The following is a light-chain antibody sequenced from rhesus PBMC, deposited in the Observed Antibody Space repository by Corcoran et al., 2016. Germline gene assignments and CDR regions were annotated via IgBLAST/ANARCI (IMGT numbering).Light chain of an antibody. Sequence: DIQMTQSPSSLSASVGDTVTITCRASQSISSWLAWYQQKPGKAPKLLSYKGSRLQSGVPSRFSGSGSGTGFTFPISGLKSEAVASYYCLHDYNNPYSFGQGTKVEIK. V-gene: IGKV1-22*01. CDR3: LHDYNNPYS. CDR2: KGS. CDR1: QSISSW. J-gene: IGKJ2*01.